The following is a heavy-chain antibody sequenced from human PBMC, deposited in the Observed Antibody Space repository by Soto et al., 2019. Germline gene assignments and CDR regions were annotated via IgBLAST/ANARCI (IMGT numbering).Heavy chain of an antibody. CDR3: ARDGIAAAGSDWFDP. D-gene: IGHD6-13*01. V-gene: IGHV3-21*01. CDR1: GFTFSSYS. CDR2: ISSSSIYI. Sequence: PGGSLRLSCAASGFTFSSYSMNWVRQAPGKGLEWVSSISSSSIYIYYADSVKGRFTISRDNAKNSLYLQMNSLRAEDTAVYYCARDGIAAAGSDWFDPWGQGTLVTVSS. J-gene: IGHJ5*02.